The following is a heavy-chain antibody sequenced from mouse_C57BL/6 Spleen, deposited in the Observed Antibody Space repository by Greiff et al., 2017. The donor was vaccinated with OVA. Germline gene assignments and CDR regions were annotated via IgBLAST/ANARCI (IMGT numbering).Heavy chain of an antibody. D-gene: IGHD2-5*01. Sequence: VKLQESGAELMKPGASVKLSCKATGYTFTGYWIEWVKQRPGHGLEWIGEILPGSGSTNYNEKFKGKATFTADTSSNTAYMQLSSLTTEDSAIYYCARGTYYSNYGAYWGQGTLVTVSA. V-gene: IGHV1-9*01. CDR1: GYTFTGYW. CDR2: ILPGSGST. CDR3: ARGTYYSNYGAY. J-gene: IGHJ3*01.